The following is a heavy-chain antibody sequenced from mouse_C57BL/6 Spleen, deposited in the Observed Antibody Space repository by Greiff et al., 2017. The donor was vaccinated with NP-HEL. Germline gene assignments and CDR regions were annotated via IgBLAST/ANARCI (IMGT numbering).Heavy chain of an antibody. D-gene: IGHD1-1*01. Sequence: DVKLVESGGGLVQPGGSLKLSCAASGFTFSDYYMYWVRQTPEKRLEWVAYISNGGGSTYYPDTVKGRFTISRDNAKNTLYLQMSRLKSEDTAMYYCARQGYYYGSYYFDYWGQGTTLTVSS. V-gene: IGHV5-12*01. J-gene: IGHJ2*01. CDR2: ISNGGGST. CDR3: ARQGYYYGSYYFDY. CDR1: GFTFSDYY.